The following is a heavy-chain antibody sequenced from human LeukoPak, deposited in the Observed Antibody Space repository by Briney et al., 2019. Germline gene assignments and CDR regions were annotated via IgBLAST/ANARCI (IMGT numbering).Heavy chain of an antibody. Sequence: GESLKISCKGSGYSFTTYWIGWERQMPGKGLEWMGRIDPSDSYTNYSPSFQGHVTISADKSISTAYLQWSSLKASDTAMYYCARGPSGYSSSWYDYWGQGTLVTVSS. CDR2: IDPSDSYT. CDR3: ARGPSGYSSSWYDY. V-gene: IGHV5-10-1*01. CDR1: GYSFTTYW. J-gene: IGHJ4*02. D-gene: IGHD6-13*01.